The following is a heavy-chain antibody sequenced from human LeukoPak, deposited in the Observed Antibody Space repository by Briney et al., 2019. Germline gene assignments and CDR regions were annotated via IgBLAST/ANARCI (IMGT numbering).Heavy chain of an antibody. Sequence: GGSLRLSCAASGFTFSNYAMSWVRQAPGKGLEWVSSISGSGFTYYADSVKGRFTISGDNSKNTLYLQMNSLRAADTAVYYCAKEHGYDSSASFDYWGQGTLVTVSS. CDR3: AKEHGYDSSASFDY. J-gene: IGHJ4*02. CDR1: GFTFSNYA. V-gene: IGHV3-23*01. D-gene: IGHD3-22*01. CDR2: ISGSGFT.